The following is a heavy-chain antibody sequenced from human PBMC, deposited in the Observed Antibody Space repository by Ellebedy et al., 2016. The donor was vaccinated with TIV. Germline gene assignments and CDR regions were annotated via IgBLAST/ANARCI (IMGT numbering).Heavy chain of an antibody. V-gene: IGHV3-30*18. CDR3: AKGYSYGDY. Sequence: PGGSLRLSCAASGFTFSSYGMHWVRQAPGKGLEWVAVISFDGSDKYYADSVKGRFTISRDNSKNTLYLQLNSLRAEDTDVYYCAKGYSYGDYWGQGTLVTVSS. J-gene: IGHJ4*02. CDR1: GFTFSSYG. CDR2: ISFDGSDK. D-gene: IGHD5-18*01.